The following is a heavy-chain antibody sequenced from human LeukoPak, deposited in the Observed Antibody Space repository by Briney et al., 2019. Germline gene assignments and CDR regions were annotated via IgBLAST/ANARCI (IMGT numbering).Heavy chain of an antibody. CDR2: IKQDGSEK. CDR1: GFSFSSYS. V-gene: IGHV3-7*01. J-gene: IGHJ5*02. CDR3: ARGNSGSYYRGWFDP. Sequence: GGSLRLSCVASGFSFSSYSMNWVRQAPGKGLEWVANIKQDGSEKYYVDSVKGRFTISRDNAKNSLYLQMNSLRAEDTAVYYCARGNSGSYYRGWFDPWGQGTLVTVSS. D-gene: IGHD1-26*01.